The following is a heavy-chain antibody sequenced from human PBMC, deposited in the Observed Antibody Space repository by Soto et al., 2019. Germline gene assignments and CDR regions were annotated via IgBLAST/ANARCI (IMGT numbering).Heavy chain of an antibody. CDR2: INAGNGNT. CDR3: ARFPGPEAFDI. CDR1: GYTFTSYA. V-gene: IGHV1-3*01. J-gene: IGHJ3*02. Sequence: QFQLVQSGAEVKKPGASVKVSCKASGYTFTSYAMHWVRQAPGQRLEWMGWINAGNGNTKYSQKFQGRVTITRDTSASTAYMELSSLRSEDKAVYSCARFPGPEAFDIWGKGTMVTVSS.